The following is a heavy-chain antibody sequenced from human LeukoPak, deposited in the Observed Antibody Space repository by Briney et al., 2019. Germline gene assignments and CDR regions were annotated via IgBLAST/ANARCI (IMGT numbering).Heavy chain of an antibody. D-gene: IGHD6-13*01. CDR1: GFTFSSYA. J-gene: IGHJ6*02. CDR3: ARQGGAAAGTPYHYYGMDV. CDR2: ISYDGSNK. Sequence: GRSLRLPCAASGFTFSSYAMHWVRQAPGKGLEWVAVISYDGSNKYYADSVKGRFTISRDNSKNTLYLQMNSLRAEDTAVYYCARQGGAAAGTPYHYYGMDVWGQGTTVTVSS. V-gene: IGHV3-30-3*01.